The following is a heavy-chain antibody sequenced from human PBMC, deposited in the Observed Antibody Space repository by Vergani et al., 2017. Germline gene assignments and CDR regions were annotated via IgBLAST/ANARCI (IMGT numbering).Heavy chain of an antibody. D-gene: IGHD6-13*01. J-gene: IGHJ3*02. CDR2: IDVGSGNT. CDR1: GFTFTSSA. V-gene: IGHV1-58*02. Sequence: QMQLVQSGPEVKKPGTSVKVSCKASGFTFTSSAMQWVRQARGQRLEWIGWIDVGSGNTNYAQTFQERVTITRDMSTSTAYMELSSLRSEDTAVYYCASPSGIAAAGRGLDAFDIWGQETMVTVSS. CDR3: ASPSGIAAAGRGLDAFDI.